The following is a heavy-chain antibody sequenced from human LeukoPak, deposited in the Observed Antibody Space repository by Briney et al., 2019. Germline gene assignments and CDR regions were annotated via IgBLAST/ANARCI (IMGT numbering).Heavy chain of an antibody. Sequence: PGGSLRLSCAASGLTFSSYNMNWVRQAPGKGLEWVSSTTSSSSYIYYADSVKGRFTISRDNAKNSLYLQMDSLRAEDTAVYYCARDPYSGSYSPAVYYYYMDVWGKGTTVTISS. J-gene: IGHJ6*03. D-gene: IGHD1-26*01. CDR2: TTSSSSYI. CDR1: GLTFSSYN. V-gene: IGHV3-21*06. CDR3: ARDPYSGSYSPAVYYYYMDV.